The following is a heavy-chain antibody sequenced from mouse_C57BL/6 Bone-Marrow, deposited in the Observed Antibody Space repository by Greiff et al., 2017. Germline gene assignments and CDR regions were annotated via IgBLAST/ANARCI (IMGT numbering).Heavy chain of an antibody. Sequence: QVQLQQSGAELVRPGASVTLSCKASGYTFTDYEMHWVKQTPVHGLEWIGAIVPETGGTAYNQKFKGKAILTADKSSSTAYMELRSLTSEDSAVYYCTRDTTVVAYYFDYGGQGTTLTVSS. J-gene: IGHJ2*01. V-gene: IGHV1-15*01. CDR2: IVPETGGT. CDR3: TRDTTVVAYYFDY. D-gene: IGHD1-1*01. CDR1: GYTFTDYE.